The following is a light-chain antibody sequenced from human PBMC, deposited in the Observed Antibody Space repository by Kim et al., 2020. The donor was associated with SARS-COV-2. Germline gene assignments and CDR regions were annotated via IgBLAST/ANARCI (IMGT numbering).Light chain of an antibody. CDR1: QSVSSNY. CDR2: GTS. CDR3: QQYGSSPPFT. Sequence: SPGQRATLSCRASQSVSSNYLAWYQQRPGQAPRLLIYGTSNRATGIPDRFCGSGSGTDFTLIISTLETEDFAVYYCQQYGSSPPFTFGQGTKLEI. V-gene: IGKV3-20*01. J-gene: IGKJ2*01.